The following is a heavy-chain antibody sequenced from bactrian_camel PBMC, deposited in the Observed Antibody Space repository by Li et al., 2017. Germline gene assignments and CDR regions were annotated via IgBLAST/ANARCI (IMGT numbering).Heavy chain of an antibody. J-gene: IGHJ4*01. CDR2: ISSYGGT. Sequence: HVQLVESGGASVLAGESLKLSCVSSGYIFSSCGWAWYRQAPGKEREWVAKISSYGGTKYTDSVKGRFTISRDNAKNTLFLQLDSLKTEDTAMYYCTRGLKGGDYSDRGQGTQVTVS. CDR3: TRGLKGGDYSD. V-gene: IGHV3S57*01. CDR1: GYIFSSCG. D-gene: IGHD4*01.